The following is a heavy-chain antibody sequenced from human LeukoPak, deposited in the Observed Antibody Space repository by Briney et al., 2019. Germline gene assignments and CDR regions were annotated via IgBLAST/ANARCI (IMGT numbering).Heavy chain of an antibody. D-gene: IGHD1-26*01. CDR1: GDSVSSNSAA. CDR2: TYYRSKWYY. J-gene: IGHJ4*02. CDR3: VRDPVGGSTIFDC. Sequence: SQTLSLTCVISGDSVSSNSAAWNWIRQSPSRGLEWLGRTYYRSKWYYDYSVAVKSRVTINPDTSKNQFSLQLSSVAPEDTAVYYCVRDPVGGSTIFDCWGQGTLVTVSS. V-gene: IGHV6-1*01.